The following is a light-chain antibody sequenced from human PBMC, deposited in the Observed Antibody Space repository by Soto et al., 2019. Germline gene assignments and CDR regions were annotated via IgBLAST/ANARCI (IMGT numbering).Light chain of an antibody. CDR3: QSYDSSLSGSV. Sequence: QSVLTQPPSVSGAPGQRVTISCTGSSSNIGAGYAVHWYQQFPGIAPKLLIYDNTNRPSGVPDRFSGSKSGTSASLAITGLQAEDEVDYYCQSYDSSLSGSVFGGGTKVTVL. CDR1: SSNIGAGYA. J-gene: IGLJ2*01. CDR2: DNT. V-gene: IGLV1-40*01.